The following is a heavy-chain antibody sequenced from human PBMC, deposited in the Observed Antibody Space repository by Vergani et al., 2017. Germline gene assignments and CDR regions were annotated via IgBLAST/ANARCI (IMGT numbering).Heavy chain of an antibody. CDR3: AKYRDTYCSGDSCYPSDY. CDR2: ISDSGGST. J-gene: IGHJ4*02. D-gene: IGHD2-15*01. V-gene: IGHV3-23*01. Sequence: EVQLLESGGGLVQPGGSLRLSCAASGFTFSSYAMSWVRQAPGKGLEWVPSISDSGGSTYYADSVKGRFTISRNNSKNTWYLQMNSLRAEDTAVYYCAKYRDTYCSGDSCYPSDYWGQGTLVTVSS. CDR1: GFTFSSYA.